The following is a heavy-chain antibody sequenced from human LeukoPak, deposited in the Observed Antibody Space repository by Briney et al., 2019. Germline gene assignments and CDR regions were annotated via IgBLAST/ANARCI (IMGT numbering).Heavy chain of an antibody. CDR1: GGSISSTTSY. CDR2: IYYNGST. D-gene: IGHD1-1*01. CDR3: ARRSGNNWFYYYYGMDV. Sequence: SETPSLTCTVSGGSISSTTSYWGWIRQPPGKGLEWIGTIYYNGSTYYNPSLKTRLTISVDTSKNQFSLKLTSVTAADTAVYYCARRSGNNWFYYYYGMDVWGRGTTVTVSS. V-gene: IGHV4-39*01. J-gene: IGHJ6*02.